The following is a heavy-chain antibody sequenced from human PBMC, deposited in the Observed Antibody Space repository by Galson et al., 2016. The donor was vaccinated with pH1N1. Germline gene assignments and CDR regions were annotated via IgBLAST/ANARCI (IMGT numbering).Heavy chain of an antibody. Sequence: SVKVFCKASGCTFTDYYLHWVRQAPGQGLKWMGRINPKSGVTDFAQNFQGWVTMTRDTSINTAYMELRRLRFDDTAVYYCASVGDGYNLVWGQGTLVTVSS. CDR1: GCTFTDYY. CDR3: ASVGDGYNLV. D-gene: IGHD5-24*01. J-gene: IGHJ4*02. CDR2: INPKSGVT. V-gene: IGHV1-2*04.